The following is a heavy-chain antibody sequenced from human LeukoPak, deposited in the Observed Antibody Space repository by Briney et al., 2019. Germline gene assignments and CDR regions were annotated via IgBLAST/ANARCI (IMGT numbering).Heavy chain of an antibody. D-gene: IGHD3-10*01. CDR3: ARAPSHYYGSVRPGPLDP. CDR1: GGSFSGYY. Sequence: KPSETLSLTCAVYGGSFSGYYWSWIRQPPGKGLEWIGEINHSGSTNYNPSLKSRVTISVDTSKNQFSLKLSSVTAADTAVYYCARAPSHYYGSVRPGPLDPWGQGTLVTVSS. CDR2: INHSGST. V-gene: IGHV4-34*01. J-gene: IGHJ5*02.